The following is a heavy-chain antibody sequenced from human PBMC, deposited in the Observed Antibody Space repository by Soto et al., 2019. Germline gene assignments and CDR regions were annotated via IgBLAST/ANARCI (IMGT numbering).Heavy chain of an antibody. Sequence: PGGSLRLACAASGFTFSSYSMNWVRQAPGKGLEWVSSISSSSSYIYYADSVKGRFTISRDNAKNSLYLQMNSLRAEDTAVYYCASGYSYGYYYYYGMDGWGQGTTVTVAS. V-gene: IGHV3-21*01. CDR3: ASGYSYGYYYYYGMDG. CDR1: GFTFSSYS. CDR2: ISSSSSYI. D-gene: IGHD5-18*01. J-gene: IGHJ6*02.